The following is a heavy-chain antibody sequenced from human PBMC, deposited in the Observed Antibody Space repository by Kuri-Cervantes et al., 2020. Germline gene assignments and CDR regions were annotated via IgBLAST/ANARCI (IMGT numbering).Heavy chain of an antibody. CDR1: GFTFSSYG. J-gene: IGHJ6*02. D-gene: IGHD1-26*01. CDR2: IWYDGSNK. CDR3: AKALWEGDGMDV. Sequence: GGSLRLSCAASGFTFSSYGMHWVRQAPGQGLEWVAVIWYDGSNKYYADSVKGRFTISRDNSKNTLYLQMNSLRAEDTAVYYCAKALWEGDGMDVWGQGTTVTVSS. V-gene: IGHV3-30*02.